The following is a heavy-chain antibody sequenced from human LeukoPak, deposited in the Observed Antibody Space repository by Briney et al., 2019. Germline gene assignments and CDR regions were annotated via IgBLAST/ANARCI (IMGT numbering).Heavy chain of an antibody. CDR1: GYTLTELS. D-gene: IGHD6-19*01. CDR3: ATDMSTYSSGRPGDY. V-gene: IGHV1-24*01. Sequence: ASVKVSCKVSGYTLTELSMHWVRQAPGEGLEWMGGFDPEDGETIYAQKFQGRVTMTEDTSTDTAYMELSSLRSEDTAVYYCATDMSTYSSGRPGDYWGQGTLVTVSS. CDR2: FDPEDGET. J-gene: IGHJ4*02.